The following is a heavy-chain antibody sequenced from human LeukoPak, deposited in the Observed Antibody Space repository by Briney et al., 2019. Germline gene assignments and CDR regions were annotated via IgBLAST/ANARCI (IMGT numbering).Heavy chain of an antibody. D-gene: IGHD3-10*01. CDR1: GFTFSSYS. CDR3: ARGPRFGELLWHWFDP. V-gene: IGHV4-38-2*01. CDR2: IYYSGST. J-gene: IGHJ5*02. Sequence: GSLRLSCAASGFTFSSYSMNWVRQPPGKGLEWIGSIYYSGSTYYNPPLKSRVTISEDTSKNQFSLKLRSVTAADTAVYYCARGPRFGELLWHWFDPWGQGTLVTVSS.